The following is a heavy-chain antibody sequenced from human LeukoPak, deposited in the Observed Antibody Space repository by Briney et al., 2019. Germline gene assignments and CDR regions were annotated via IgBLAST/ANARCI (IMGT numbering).Heavy chain of an antibody. J-gene: IGHJ4*02. CDR1: EFIFSSYG. CDR2: ISASGGGT. CDR3: AKEVTPGALLYGPFDY. V-gene: IGHV3-23*01. Sequence: PGGSLRLSCAASEFIFSSYGMSWVRQAPGKGLEWVSAISASGGGTYYADSVKGRFTISRDNSRNTLYPEMNSLRAEDTAIYYCAKEVTPGALLYGPFDYWGQGTLVTVSS. D-gene: IGHD4-23*01.